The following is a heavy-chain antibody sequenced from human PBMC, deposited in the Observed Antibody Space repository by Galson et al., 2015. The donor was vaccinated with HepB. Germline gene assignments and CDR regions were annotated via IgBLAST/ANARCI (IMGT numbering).Heavy chain of an antibody. Sequence: SLRLSCAASGFTFSSYGMHWVRQAPGKGLEWVAVISYDGSNKYYADSVKGRFTISRDNSKNTLYLQMNSLRAEDTAVYYCAKDPGRLGELSLYGTDYWGQGTLVTVSS. CDR2: ISYDGSNK. CDR3: AKDPGRLGELSLYGTDY. J-gene: IGHJ4*02. D-gene: IGHD3-16*02. CDR1: GFTFSSYG. V-gene: IGHV3-30*18.